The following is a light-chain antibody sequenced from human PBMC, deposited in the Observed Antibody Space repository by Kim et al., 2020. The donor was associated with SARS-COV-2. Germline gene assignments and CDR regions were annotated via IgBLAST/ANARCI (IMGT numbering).Light chain of an antibody. CDR1: SSDVGSYNL. Sequence: QSALTQPASVSGSPGQAITISCTGTSSDVGSYNLVSWYQQHPGKAPKLMIYEGSKRPSWVSNRFSGSKSGNTASLTISGLQAEDEADYYCCSYAGSSTLGFGGGTQLTVL. J-gene: IGLJ3*02. V-gene: IGLV2-23*01. CDR3: CSYAGSSTLG. CDR2: EGS.